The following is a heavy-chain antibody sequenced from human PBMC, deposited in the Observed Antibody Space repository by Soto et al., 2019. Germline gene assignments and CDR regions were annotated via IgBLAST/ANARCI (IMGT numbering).Heavy chain of an antibody. Sequence: QAQLLQSGAEVKKPGASVRVSCKASGYTFTTYTLQWLRQAPGQSLEWMGWINSGNGDTKYSQTFQGRVTITSDTSASTAYTELSSLTSEDTAVYYCTRDPGRSWFDPWGQGTLVTVSS. V-gene: IGHV1-3*01. J-gene: IGHJ5*02. CDR3: TRDPGRSWFDP. CDR1: GYTFTTYT. CDR2: INSGNGDT. D-gene: IGHD3-10*01.